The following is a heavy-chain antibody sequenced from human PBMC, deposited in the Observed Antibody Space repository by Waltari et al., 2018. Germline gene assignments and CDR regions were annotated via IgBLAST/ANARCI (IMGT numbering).Heavy chain of an antibody. CDR2: IKQDGSEK. Sequence: EVQLVESGGGLVQTGGSLRRSCAASGFTFRSYWMSWVRQAPGKGREWVAKIKQDGSEKYYLDSVKGRFTISRDNAKNSLYLQMNSLRAEDTAVYYCAREGHKGYTDYWGQGTLVTVSS. D-gene: IGHD5-12*01. CDR1: GFTFRSYW. J-gene: IGHJ4*02. V-gene: IGHV3-7*01. CDR3: AREGHKGYTDY.